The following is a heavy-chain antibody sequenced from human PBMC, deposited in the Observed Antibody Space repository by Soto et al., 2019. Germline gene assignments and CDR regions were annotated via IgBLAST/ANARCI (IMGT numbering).Heavy chain of an antibody. D-gene: IGHD6-6*01. V-gene: IGHV3-53*02. CDR1: GFTVSGNY. CDR3: ASTRGSSYDY. Sequence: EVQLVETGGGLIQPGGSLRLSFAASGFTVSGNYMGWVRQAPGKGLEWVSVIYNGGGTYYADSVKGRFTISRDNSKNTLYLQMNSLRAEDTAVYYCASTRGSSYDYWGQGTLVTVSS. J-gene: IGHJ4*02. CDR2: IYNGGGT.